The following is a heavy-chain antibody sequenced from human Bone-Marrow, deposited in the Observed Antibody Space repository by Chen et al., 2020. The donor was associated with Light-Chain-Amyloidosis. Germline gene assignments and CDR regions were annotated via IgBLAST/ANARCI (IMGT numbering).Heavy chain of an antibody. J-gene: IGHJ3*02. V-gene: IGHV1-69*01. CDR1: GGTFSSYA. Sequence: QVQLVQSGAEVKKPGSSVKVSCKASGGTFSSYAISWVRQAPGQGLEWMGGIIPIFGTANYAKKFQGRVTITADESTSTAYMGLSSLGSEDTAVYFCARDPHYYDSSGYYRDAFDIWGQGTMVTVSS. CDR3: ARDPHYYDSSGYYRDAFDI. CDR2: IIPIFGTA. D-gene: IGHD3-22*01.